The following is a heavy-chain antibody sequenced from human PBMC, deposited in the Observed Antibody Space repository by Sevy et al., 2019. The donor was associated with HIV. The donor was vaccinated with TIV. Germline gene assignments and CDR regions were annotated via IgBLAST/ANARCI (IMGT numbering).Heavy chain of an antibody. CDR3: AKGTSTVCLLSAVVI. CDR2: ISGSGGKT. Sequence: GGSLRLSCAASGFTFSTYAMSWVRQAPGKGLEWVSGISGSGGKTYYADSVKGRLTISRDNSKNTLYLQMNSLSAEDTAVYYCAKGTSTVCLLSAVVIWGQGTMVTGSS. J-gene: IGHJ3*02. V-gene: IGHV3-23*01. D-gene: IGHD3-22*01. CDR1: GFTFSTYA.